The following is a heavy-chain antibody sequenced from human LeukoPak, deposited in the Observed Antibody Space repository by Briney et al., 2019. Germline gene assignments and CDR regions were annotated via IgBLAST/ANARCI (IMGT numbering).Heavy chain of an antibody. CDR3: ARAERYVDSLSSSGGLWEYKFDH. J-gene: IGHJ4*02. CDR1: AYPLSSGFY. D-gene: IGHD3-9*01. V-gene: IGHV4-38-2*02. CDR2: IYHSGNT. Sequence: SETLSLTCSVSAYPLSSGFYWAWIRQSPGKGLEWIGNIYHSGNTYQSPSLKSRATMSVDAYKNEFSLRLTSVTAADTAVYYCARAERYVDSLSSSGGLWEYKFDHWGQGTLVTVSS.